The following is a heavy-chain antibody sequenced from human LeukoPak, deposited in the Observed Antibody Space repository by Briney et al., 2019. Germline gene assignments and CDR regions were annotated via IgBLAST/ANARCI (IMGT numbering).Heavy chain of an antibody. CDR3: ASLDYYGSGSSQP. CDR1: GFTFDDYG. CDR2: INWNGGST. J-gene: IGHJ5*02. Sequence: GGSLRLSCAASGFTFDDYGMSWVRQAPGKGLEWVSGINWNGGSTGYADSVKGRFTISRDNVKNSLYLQMNSLRAEDTALYYCASLDYYGSGSSQPWGQGTLVTVSS. D-gene: IGHD3-10*01. V-gene: IGHV3-20*04.